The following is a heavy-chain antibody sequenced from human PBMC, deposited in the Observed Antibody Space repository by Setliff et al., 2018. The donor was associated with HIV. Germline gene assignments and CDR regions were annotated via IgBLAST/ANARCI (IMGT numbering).Heavy chain of an antibody. D-gene: IGHD5-12*01. J-gene: IGHJ6*02. CDR2: INPSGGST. V-gene: IGHV1-46*01. CDR1: GYTFTSYY. CDR3: ARYLGGYNPTNYYYNAMDV. Sequence: GASVKVSCKASGYTFTSYYMHWVRQAPGQGLEWMGIINPSGGSTSYAQKFQGRVTMTRDTSTSTVYMELSSLRSEDTAVYYCARYLGGYNPTNYYYNAMDVWGQGTTVTVSS.